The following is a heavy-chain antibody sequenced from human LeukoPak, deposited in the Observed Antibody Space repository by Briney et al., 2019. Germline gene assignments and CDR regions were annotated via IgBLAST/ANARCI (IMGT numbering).Heavy chain of an antibody. CDR2: ISGSGGST. CDR1: GFTFSSYG. V-gene: IGHV3-23*01. CDR3: AKDGYGSGSYYNAREFDY. D-gene: IGHD3-10*01. J-gene: IGHJ4*02. Sequence: PGGSLRLSCAASGFTFSSYGMSWVRQAPGKGLEWVSAISGSGGSTYYADSVKGRFTISRGNSKNTLYLQMNSLRAEDTAVYYCAKDGYGSGSYYNAREFDYWGQGTLVTVSS.